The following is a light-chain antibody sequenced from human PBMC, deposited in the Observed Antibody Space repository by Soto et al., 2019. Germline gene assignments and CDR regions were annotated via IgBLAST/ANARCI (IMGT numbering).Light chain of an antibody. CDR3: QQYNSYPGT. CDR1: QSISSR. J-gene: IGKJ1*01. V-gene: IGKV1-5*01. Sequence: DIQMTQSPSTLSASVGDRVTITCRASQSISSRLAGSQQKPGKAPKLLIYDASRLESGVPSRFSGSGSGTECPLTISRLQPDDFATYYCQQYNSYPGTFGQGPKVEIK. CDR2: DAS.